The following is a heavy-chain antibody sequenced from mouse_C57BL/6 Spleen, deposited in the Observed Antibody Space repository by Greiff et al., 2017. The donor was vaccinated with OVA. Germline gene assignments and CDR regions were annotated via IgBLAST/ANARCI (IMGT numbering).Heavy chain of an antibody. V-gene: IGHV5-16*01. CDR2: INYDGSST. Sequence: EVQLVESEGGLVQPGSSMKLSCTASGFTFSDYYMAWVRQVPEKGLEWVANINYDGSSTYYLDSLKSRFIISRDNAKNILYLQMSSLKSEDTATYYCARAYDLGGPMDYWGQGTSVTVSS. CDR1: GFTFSDYY. CDR3: ARAYDLGGPMDY. J-gene: IGHJ4*01. D-gene: IGHD2-4*01.